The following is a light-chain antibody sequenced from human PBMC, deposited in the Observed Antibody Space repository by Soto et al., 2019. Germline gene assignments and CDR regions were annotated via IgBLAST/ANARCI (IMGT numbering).Light chain of an antibody. CDR1: QSIRRY. J-gene: IGKJ5*01. V-gene: IGKV1-33*01. Sequence: DIHLTQSPSSISASVGHKFTITCRASQSIRRYLNWYQQKQGKAPQLLIFDVSNLQTGVPSRLSGGGYGTDFALTISSMENEDIATYYCQQYDSLPLTFGQGTRREIK. CDR2: DVS. CDR3: QQYDSLPLT.